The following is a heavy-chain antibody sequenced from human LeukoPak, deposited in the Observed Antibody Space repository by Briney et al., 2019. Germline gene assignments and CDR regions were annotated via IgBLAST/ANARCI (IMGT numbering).Heavy chain of an antibody. Sequence: GGSLRLSCAASGFTFSSYAMSWVRQAPGKGLGWVSAISGSGGSTYYADSVKGRFTISRDNSKNTLYLQMNSLRAEDTAVYYCAKVGAGYYYDSSGYYYRYWGQGTLVTVSS. D-gene: IGHD3-22*01. CDR3: AKVGAGYYYDSSGYYYRY. J-gene: IGHJ4*02. CDR1: GFTFSSYA. CDR2: ISGSGGST. V-gene: IGHV3-23*01.